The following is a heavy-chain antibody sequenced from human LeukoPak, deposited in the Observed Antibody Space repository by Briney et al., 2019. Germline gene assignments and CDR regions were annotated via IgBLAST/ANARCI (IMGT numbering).Heavy chain of an antibody. Sequence: ASVKVSCKASGYTFTGYYMHWVRQAPGQGLEWMGWINPNSGGTNYAQKFQGWVTMTRDTSISTAYMELSRLRSDDTAVYYCASQIKAADSYHYYGMDVWGQGTTVTVSS. CDR1: GYTFTGYY. V-gene: IGHV1-2*04. D-gene: IGHD6-13*01. CDR3: ASQIKAADSYHYYGMDV. J-gene: IGHJ6*02. CDR2: INPNSGGT.